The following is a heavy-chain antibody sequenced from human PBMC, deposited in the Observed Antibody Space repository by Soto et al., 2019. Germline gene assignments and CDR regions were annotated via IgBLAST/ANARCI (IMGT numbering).Heavy chain of an antibody. D-gene: IGHD3-10*01. CDR2: ISAYNGNT. CDR1: GYRFTSYG. CDR3: ARDPRVTMARDAFDI. Sequence: ASVKVSCKASGYRFTSYGISWGRQAPGQGLEWMGWISAYNGNTNYAQKLQGRVTMTTDTSTSTAYMELRSLRSDDTAVYYCARDPRVTMARDAFDIWGQGTMVTVSS. V-gene: IGHV1-18*01. J-gene: IGHJ3*02.